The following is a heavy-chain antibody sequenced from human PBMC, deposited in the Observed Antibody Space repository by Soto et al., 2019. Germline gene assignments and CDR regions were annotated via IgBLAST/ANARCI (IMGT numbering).Heavy chain of an antibody. CDR3: VRQGFGNLHGLVDV. D-gene: IGHD3-10*01. J-gene: IGHJ6*02. Sequence: QVQLQESGPGLVNPSETLSLTCTVSGVSSGNYKWSWIRQSPGKGLEWIGYIDDGGSTSYNPSLKCRVTMSFDTSTRQFSLHLRSVTAADPAVYYCVRQGFGNLHGLVDVWGQGTTVTVSS. CDR2: IDDGGST. V-gene: IGHV4-59*08. CDR1: GVSSGNYK.